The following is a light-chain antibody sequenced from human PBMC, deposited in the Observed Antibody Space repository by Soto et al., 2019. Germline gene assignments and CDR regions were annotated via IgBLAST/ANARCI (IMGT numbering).Light chain of an antibody. J-gene: IGKJ3*01. CDR2: TAS. V-gene: IGKV1-39*01. CDR1: QNISIF. Sequence: DIQLTQSPSSLAASVGDRVTITCRASQNISIFLNWYQQKPGKAPKLLIYTASDLESGVPSRISGGGSGTEFTLCISSLQPEDFATYYCQQSYSTLVTFGPGTKVDIK. CDR3: QQSYSTLVT.